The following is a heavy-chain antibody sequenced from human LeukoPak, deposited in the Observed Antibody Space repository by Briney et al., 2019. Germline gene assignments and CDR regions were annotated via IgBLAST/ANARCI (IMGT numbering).Heavy chain of an antibody. D-gene: IGHD3-10*01. CDR1: GDSVSSNSAA. CDR3: ARDRYYYGSGSSYYFDY. J-gene: IGHJ4*02. CDR2: TYYRSKWYN. Sequence: SQTLSLTCAISGDSVSSNSAAWNWIRQSPSRGLEWLGRTYYRSKWYNDYAVSVKSRITINPNTSKHQFSLQLNSVTPEDTAVYYCARDRYYYGSGSSYYFDYWGQGTLVTVSS. V-gene: IGHV6-1*01.